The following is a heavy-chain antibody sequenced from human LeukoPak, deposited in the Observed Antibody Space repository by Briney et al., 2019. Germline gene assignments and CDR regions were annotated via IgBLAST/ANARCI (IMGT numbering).Heavy chain of an antibody. D-gene: IGHD4/OR15-4a*01. CDR1: GFTFSSYC. V-gene: IGHV3-30*02. J-gene: IGHJ4*02. CDR3: AKDLTHYFDS. Sequence: PGGSLRLSCAASGFTFSSYCMHWVRQAPGKGLEWVAFIRDDGSNKYYADSVKGRFTISRDNSKNTLYLQMNSLRAEDTAVYYCAKDLTHYFDSWGQGDLVTVSS. CDR2: IRDDGSNK.